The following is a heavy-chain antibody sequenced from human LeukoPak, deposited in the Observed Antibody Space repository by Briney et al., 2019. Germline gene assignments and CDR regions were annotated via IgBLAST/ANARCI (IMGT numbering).Heavy chain of an antibody. J-gene: IGHJ5*02. D-gene: IGHD3-3*01. CDR1: GGSISSSSYY. CDR3: ARQLRITIFGVVIKDNWFDP. V-gene: IGHV4-39*01. Sequence: NTSETLSLTCTVSGGSISSSSYYWGWIRQPPGKGLEWIGSIYYSGSTYYNPSLKSRVTISVDTSKNQFSLKLSSVTAADTAVYYCARQLRITIFGVVIKDNWFDPWGQGTLVTVSS. CDR2: IYYSGST.